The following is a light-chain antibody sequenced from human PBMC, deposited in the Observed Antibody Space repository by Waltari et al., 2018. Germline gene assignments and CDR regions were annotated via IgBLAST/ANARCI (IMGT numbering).Light chain of an antibody. CDR2: QDT. J-gene: IGLJ2*01. CDR1: KLGDKY. V-gene: IGLV3-1*01. Sequence: VLTQPPSVSASPGQTASIACFGDKLGDKYVSWYQQKPGPAPVLVIYQDTKRPSVIPERFSASNSGNTATLTVSETQAVDEASYYCQTWDSNTVVFGGGTTLTVL. CDR3: QTWDSNTVV.